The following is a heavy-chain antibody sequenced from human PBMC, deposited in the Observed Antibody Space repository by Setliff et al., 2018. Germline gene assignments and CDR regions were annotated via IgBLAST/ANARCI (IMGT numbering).Heavy chain of an antibody. CDR3: AKDSVAVAGTDFYYYYGMDV. J-gene: IGHJ6*02. Sequence: GGSLRLSCAASGFTFSSYWMSWVRQAPGKGLEWVANIKQDGSEKYYVDSVKGRFTISRDNAKNSLYLQMNSLRAEDTAVYYCAKDSVAVAGTDFYYYYGMDVWGQGTTVTVSS. V-gene: IGHV3-7*01. D-gene: IGHD6-19*01. CDR1: GFTFSSYW. CDR2: IKQDGSEK.